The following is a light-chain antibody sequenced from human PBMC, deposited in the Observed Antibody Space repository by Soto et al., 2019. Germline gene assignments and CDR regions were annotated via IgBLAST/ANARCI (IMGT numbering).Light chain of an antibody. CDR2: GAS. J-gene: IGKJ2*01. CDR3: QQYGGSPPYT. Sequence: EIVLTQSPGTLSLSPGERATLSCRASHSVSSSYLAWYQQKPGQAPRLLIYGASSRATGIPDRFSGSGSGTDFTLTISSLEPDDFAVYYCQQYGGSPPYTFGQGNKLEIK. V-gene: IGKV3-20*01. CDR1: HSVSSSY.